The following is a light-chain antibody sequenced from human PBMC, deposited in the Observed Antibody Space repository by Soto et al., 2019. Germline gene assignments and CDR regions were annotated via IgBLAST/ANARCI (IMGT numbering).Light chain of an antibody. J-gene: IGKJ1*01. CDR3: QQYNRYST. CDR2: RAS. V-gene: IGKV1-5*03. Sequence: DIQMTQSPSTLSASLGDRVTITCRASQSVTIYLAWYQQRPGKAPKLLVHRASILESGVPSRFSGSGSGTEFTLTISSLQPEDFATYYCQQYNRYSTFGQGTKVDIK. CDR1: QSVTIY.